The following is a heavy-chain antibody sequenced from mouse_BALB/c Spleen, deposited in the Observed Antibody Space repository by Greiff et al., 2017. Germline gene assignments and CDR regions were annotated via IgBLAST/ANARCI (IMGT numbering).Heavy chain of an antibody. Sequence: VQLQESGPGLVAPSQSLSITCTVSGFSLTSYDISWIRQPPGKGLEWLGVIWTGGGTNYNSAFMSRLSISKDNSKSQVFLKMNSLQTDDTAIYYCVRDYYRFPYYYAMDYWGQGTSVTVSS. V-gene: IGHV2-9-2*01. D-gene: IGHD2-14*01. CDR2: IWTGGGT. CDR1: GFSLTSYD. CDR3: VRDYYRFPYYYAMDY. J-gene: IGHJ4*01.